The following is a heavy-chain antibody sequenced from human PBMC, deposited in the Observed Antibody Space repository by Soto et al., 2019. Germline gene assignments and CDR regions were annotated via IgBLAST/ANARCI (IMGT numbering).Heavy chain of an antibody. J-gene: IGHJ4*02. CDR2: IYYSGST. CDR1: GGSISSGGYY. V-gene: IGHV4-31*03. D-gene: IGHD5-18*01. Sequence: ASETLSLTCTVSGGSISSGGYYWSWIRQHPGKGLEWIGYIYYSGSTYYNPSLKSRVTISVDTSNNQFSLKLNSVTAADTAVYYCARKMVVLGYNYGYEYWGQGTLVTVSS. CDR3: ARKMVVLGYNYGYEY.